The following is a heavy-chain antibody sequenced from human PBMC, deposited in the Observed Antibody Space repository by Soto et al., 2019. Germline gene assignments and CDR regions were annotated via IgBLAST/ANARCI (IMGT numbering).Heavy chain of an antibody. CDR1: GYTFTSYY. CDR2: INPNSGST. V-gene: IGHV1-2*02. Sequence: ASVKVSCKASGYTFTSYYMHWVRQAPGQGLEWMGRINPNSGSTSYAQKFQGRVTMTRDTSISTAYMELSRLRSDDTAVYYCARDGSGSYDYWGQGTLVTVSS. J-gene: IGHJ4*02. CDR3: ARDGSGSYDY. D-gene: IGHD1-26*01.